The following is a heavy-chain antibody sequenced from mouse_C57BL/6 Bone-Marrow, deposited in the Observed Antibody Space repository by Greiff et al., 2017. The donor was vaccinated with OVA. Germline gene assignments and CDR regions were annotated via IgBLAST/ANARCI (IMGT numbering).Heavy chain of an antibody. CDR2: IRNKANNHAT. V-gene: IGHV6-6*01. CDR1: GFTFSDAW. Sequence: EVKVEESGGGLVQPGGSMKLSCAASGFTFSDAWMDWVRQSPEKGLEWVAEIRNKANNHATYYAESVKGRFTISRDDSKSSVYLQMNSLRAEDTGIYYCTRGGGSRAWFADWGQGTLVTVSA. CDR3: TRGGGSRAWFAD. D-gene: IGHD1-1*01. J-gene: IGHJ3*01.